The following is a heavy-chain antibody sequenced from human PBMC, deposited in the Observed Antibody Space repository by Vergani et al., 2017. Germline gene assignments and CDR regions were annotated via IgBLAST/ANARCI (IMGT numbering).Heavy chain of an antibody. D-gene: IGHD6-13*01. CDR1: GFTFSSYA. CDR3: ARAQYSSSWTRTAPYYFDY. J-gene: IGHJ4*02. V-gene: IGHV3-64*07. CDR2: ISNNGGST. Sequence: EVQLVESGGGLVQPGGSLRLSCAASGFTFSSYAMHWVRQAPGKGLEYVSGISNNGGSTYYADSVKGRFTISRDNSKNTLYLQMGSLRAEDMAVYYCARAQYSSSWTRTAPYYFDYWGQGTLVTVSS.